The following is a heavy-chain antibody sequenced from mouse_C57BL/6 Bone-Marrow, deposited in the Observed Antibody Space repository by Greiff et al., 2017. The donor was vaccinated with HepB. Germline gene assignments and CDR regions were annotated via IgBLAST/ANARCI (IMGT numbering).Heavy chain of an antibody. CDR3: ASRDLLWYPWFAY. Sequence: VQLVESGAELARPGASVKLSCKASGYTFTSYGISWVKQRTGQGLEWIGEIYPRSGNTYYNEKFKGKATLTADKSSSTAYMELRSLTSEDSAVYFCASRDLLWYPWFAYWGQGTLVTVSA. V-gene: IGHV1-81*01. CDR2: IYPRSGNT. J-gene: IGHJ3*01. D-gene: IGHD2-1*01. CDR1: GYTFTSYG.